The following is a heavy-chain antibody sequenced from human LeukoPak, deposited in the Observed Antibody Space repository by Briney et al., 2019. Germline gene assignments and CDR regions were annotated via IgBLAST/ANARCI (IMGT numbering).Heavy chain of an antibody. Sequence: GGSLRLSCAASGFTVSSNYMSWVRQAPGKGLEWVSVIYSGGSTYYADSVKGRFTISRDNSKNTLYLQMNSLRAEVTAVYYCAREDTAMVPGRVFYGMDVWGQGTTVTVSS. CDR3: AREDTAMVPGRVFYGMDV. V-gene: IGHV3-66*02. D-gene: IGHD5-18*01. CDR2: IYSGGST. CDR1: GFTVSSNY. J-gene: IGHJ6*02.